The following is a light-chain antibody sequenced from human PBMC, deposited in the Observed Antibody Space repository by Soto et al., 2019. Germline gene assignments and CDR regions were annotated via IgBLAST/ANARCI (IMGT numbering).Light chain of an antibody. CDR2: GTF. CDR1: QSVSGD. Sequence: EIQLTQSPSTLSVSPGERATLSCRASQSVSGDLAWYQQKPGQAPRLLIYGTFTSTTGIPARFRGSGSGTEFDLTISSMRSQDFAVYYYQQYNNWPHLYTFGQGTKVELK. CDR3: QQYNNWPHLYT. J-gene: IGKJ2*01. V-gene: IGKV3-15*01.